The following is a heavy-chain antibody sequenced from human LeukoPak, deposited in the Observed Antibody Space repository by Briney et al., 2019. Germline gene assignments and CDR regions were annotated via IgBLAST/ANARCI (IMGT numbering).Heavy chain of an antibody. D-gene: IGHD6-19*01. CDR1: GDSVSSGSYY. CDR2: IYYSGST. CDR3: AGARSSGWYGGDLSFDY. V-gene: IGHV4-61*01. J-gene: IGHJ4*02. Sequence: SDTLSLTCTVSGDSVSSGSYYWSWIREPPGKGLEWNGYIYYSGSTNYNPSLKSRVTISVDTSKNQFSLKLSSVTAADTAVYYCAGARSSGWYGGDLSFDYWGQGTLVTVSS.